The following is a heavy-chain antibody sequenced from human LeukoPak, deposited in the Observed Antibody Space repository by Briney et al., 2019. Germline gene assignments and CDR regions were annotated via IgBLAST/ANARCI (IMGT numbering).Heavy chain of an antibody. Sequence: GGSLRLSCAASGFNFSSYAMHWVRQAPGKGLEWVAVISYDGSNKYYADSVKGRFTISRDNSKNTLYLQMNSLRAEDTAVYYCARDGRGSGSYYFDYWGQGTLVTVSS. V-gene: IGHV3-30-3*01. CDR2: ISYDGSNK. CDR3: ARDGRGSGSYYFDY. J-gene: IGHJ4*02. D-gene: IGHD1-26*01. CDR1: GFNFSSYA.